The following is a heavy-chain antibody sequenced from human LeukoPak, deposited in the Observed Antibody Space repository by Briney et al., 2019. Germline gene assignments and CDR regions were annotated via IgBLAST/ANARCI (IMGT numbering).Heavy chain of an antibody. CDR1: GFTVSSNY. J-gene: IGHJ6*03. CDR2: IYSGGST. Sequence: GGSLRLSCAASGFTVSSNYMSWVRQAPGKGLEWVSVIYSGGSTYYADSVKGRLTISRDNSKNTLYLQMNSLRAEDTAVYYCARICSSTSCASYYYYYMDVWGKGTTVTVSS. D-gene: IGHD2-2*01. V-gene: IGHV3-53*01. CDR3: ARICSSTSCASYYYYYMDV.